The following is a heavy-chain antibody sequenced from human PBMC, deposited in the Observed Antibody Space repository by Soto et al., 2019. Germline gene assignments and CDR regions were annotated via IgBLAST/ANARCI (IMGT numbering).Heavy chain of an antibody. CDR2: IYYSGST. CDR1: CGYSDNYC. D-gene: IGHD3-22*01. V-gene: IGHV4-59*01. J-gene: IGHJ4*02. CDR3: VRGYYQYFNS. Sequence: PSVTLCLSYSVACGYSDNYCGSWIRQPPGKGLEWIGYIYYSGSTNYNPSLKSRATISVDTSKNQFSLKLSSVTAADTAVYYGVRGYYQYFNSWGQGTLVTVSS.